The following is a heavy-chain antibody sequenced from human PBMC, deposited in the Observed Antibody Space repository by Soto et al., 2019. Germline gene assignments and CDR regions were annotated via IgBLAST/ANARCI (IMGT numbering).Heavy chain of an antibody. V-gene: IGHV4-59*01. Sequence: NPSETLSLTCTVSGASISSSYWSWIRQSPGKGLEWIGYVYYSGSTNYNPSRKSRVTISVDTSKNQFSLKLSSVTAADTAVYYCARGYYDSRGQSNTFDIWGQGTMVTVSS. CDR2: VYYSGST. J-gene: IGHJ3*02. CDR1: GASISSSY. CDR3: ARGYYDSRGQSNTFDI. D-gene: IGHD3-22*01.